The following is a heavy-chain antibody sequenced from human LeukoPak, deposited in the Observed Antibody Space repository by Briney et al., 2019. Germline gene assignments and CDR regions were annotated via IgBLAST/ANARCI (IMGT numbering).Heavy chain of an antibody. J-gene: IGHJ4*02. D-gene: IGHD3-10*01. CDR1: GSTFSSYA. CDR3: AREAIIYGSGIILFDY. Sequence: GRSLRLSCAASGSTFSSYAMHWVRQAPGKGLQWMALISYDGGNKYYTDSVKGRFTISRDNSKNTLYLQMNSLRPEDTAVYYCAREAIIYGSGIILFDYWGQGTLVTVSS. CDR2: ISYDGGNK. V-gene: IGHV3-30*10.